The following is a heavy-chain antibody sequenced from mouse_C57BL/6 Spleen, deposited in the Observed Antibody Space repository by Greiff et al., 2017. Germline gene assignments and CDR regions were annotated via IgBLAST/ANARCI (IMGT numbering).Heavy chain of an antibody. Sequence: EVKVVESGEGLVKPGGSLKLSCAASGFTFSSYAMSWVRQTPEKRLEWVAYISSGGDYIYYADTVKGRFTISRDNARNTLYLQMSSLKSEDTAMYYCTRDPGGSGAMDYWGQGTSVTVSS. CDR3: TRDPGGSGAMDY. J-gene: IGHJ4*01. CDR2: ISSGGDYI. D-gene: IGHD3-1*01. CDR1: GFTFSSYA. V-gene: IGHV5-9-1*02.